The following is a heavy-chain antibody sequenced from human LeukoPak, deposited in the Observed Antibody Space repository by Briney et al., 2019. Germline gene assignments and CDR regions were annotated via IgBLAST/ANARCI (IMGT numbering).Heavy chain of an antibody. Sequence: PSETLSLTCTVSGGSISSYYWSWIRQPPGKGLEWIGYIYYSGSTNYNPSLKSRVTISVDTSKNQFSLKPSSVTAADTAVYYCARWLAVTTRENWFDPWGQGTLVTVSS. CDR3: ARWLAVTTRENWFDP. CDR2: IYYSGST. V-gene: IGHV4-59*01. J-gene: IGHJ5*02. CDR1: GGSISSYY. D-gene: IGHD4-17*01.